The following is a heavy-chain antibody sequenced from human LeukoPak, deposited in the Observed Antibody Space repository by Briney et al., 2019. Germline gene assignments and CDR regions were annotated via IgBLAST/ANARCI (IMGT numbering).Heavy chain of an antibody. CDR2: IYPGDSTT. CDR1: GYSFTNYW. V-gene: IGHV5-51*01. CDR3: ARSRDSSGYYYLI. D-gene: IGHD3-22*01. Sequence: GESLKISCQASGYSFTNYWIGWVRQMPGKGLEWMGIIYPGDSTTIYSPSFEGQVTMSADKSISTAYLQWSSLKAADTAMYYCARSRDSSGYYYLIWGQGTLVTVSS. J-gene: IGHJ4*02.